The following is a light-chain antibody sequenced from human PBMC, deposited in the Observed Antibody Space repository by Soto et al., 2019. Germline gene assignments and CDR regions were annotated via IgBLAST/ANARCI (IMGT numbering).Light chain of an antibody. CDR1: QTIRSD. Sequence: EIVMTQSPVTLSVSPGERDTLSCRASQTIRSDLAWYQQKPGQAPRLLISDASTRATGIPARFSGGGSGTDFTLTISRLEPEDFAVYYCQQFSSYPLTFGGGTKVDI. CDR2: DAS. CDR3: QQFSSYPLT. J-gene: IGKJ4*01. V-gene: IGKV3-15*01.